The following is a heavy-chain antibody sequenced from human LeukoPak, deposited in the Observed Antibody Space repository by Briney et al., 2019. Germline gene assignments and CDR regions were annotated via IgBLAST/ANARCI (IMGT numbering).Heavy chain of an antibody. J-gene: IGHJ3*02. CDR1: GGSISSYY. CDR3: ARSSTTVTKRALDI. D-gene: IGHD4-17*01. V-gene: IGHV4-59*01. Sequence: SETLSLTCTVSGGSISSYYWSWIRQPPGKGLEWIGYIYYSGSTNYNPSLKSRVTISVDTPKNQFSLKLSSETAADTAVYYCARSSTTVTKRALDIWGQGTMVTVSS. CDR2: IYYSGST.